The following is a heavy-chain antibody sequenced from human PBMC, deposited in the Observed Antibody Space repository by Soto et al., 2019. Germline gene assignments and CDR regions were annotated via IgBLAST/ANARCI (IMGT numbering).Heavy chain of an antibody. Sequence: QVQLVESGGGVVQPGTSLRLSCVTSGFIFNNYALYWVRQAPGKGLEWVASISVDGTKENYADSVKGRGSISRDKSKNTLYLEMNSMRGEDTAVYYCAREVADWQYFDYWGQGTLVTVSS. V-gene: IGHV3-30-3*01. J-gene: IGHJ4*02. D-gene: IGHD2-15*01. CDR2: ISVDGTKE. CDR3: AREVADWQYFDY. CDR1: GFIFNNYA.